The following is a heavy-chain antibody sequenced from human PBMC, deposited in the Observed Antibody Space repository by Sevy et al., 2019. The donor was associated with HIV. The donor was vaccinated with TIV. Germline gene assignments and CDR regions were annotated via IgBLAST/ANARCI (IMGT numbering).Heavy chain of an antibody. V-gene: IGHV1-18*01. Sequence: ASVKVSCKASGYTITTYPIGWVRQAPGQGLEWMGWISTYSGETRDAQKFQGRATMTTDTSTSTAYLDLRSLRSDDTALYYCARDSDGSGHYYADFFDYWGQGTLVTVSS. CDR1: GYTITTYP. CDR2: ISTYSGET. J-gene: IGHJ4*02. D-gene: IGHD3-22*01. CDR3: ARDSDGSGHYYADFFDY.